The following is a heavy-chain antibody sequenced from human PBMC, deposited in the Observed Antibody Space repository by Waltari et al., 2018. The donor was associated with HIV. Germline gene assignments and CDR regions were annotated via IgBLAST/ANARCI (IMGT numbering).Heavy chain of an antibody. V-gene: IGHV1-69*05. D-gene: IGHD4-17*01. J-gene: IGHJ4*02. CDR2: IIALIGKP. Sequence: QVQLLQSGAEVKKPGSSVKVSCKTSGVTSNTYPISWLRQAPGQGPEWMGVIIALIGKPKYAKKFEGRITITSDESTSTTYMEMSGLRSEDTAMYFCARGKLMTTFDDWGQGTLVIVSS. CDR1: GVTSNTYP. CDR3: ARGKLMTTFDD.